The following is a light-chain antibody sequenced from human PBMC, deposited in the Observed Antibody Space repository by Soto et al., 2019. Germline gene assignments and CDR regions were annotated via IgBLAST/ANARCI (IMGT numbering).Light chain of an antibody. CDR3: QQYGSSPRT. J-gene: IGKJ1*01. Sequence: DIVLTQSPGTLSLSPGERATLSCRASQSVSSNHLAWYQQKPGQAPRLLIYGASTRATGVPDRFSGSGSGTDFTLTISRLEPEDFAVYYCQQYGSSPRTFGQGTKVDIK. V-gene: IGKV3-20*01. CDR2: GAS. CDR1: QSVSSNH.